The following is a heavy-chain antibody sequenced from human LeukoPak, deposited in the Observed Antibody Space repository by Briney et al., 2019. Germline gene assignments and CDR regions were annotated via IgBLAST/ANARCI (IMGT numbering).Heavy chain of an antibody. Sequence: SETLSLTCTVSGGSIRSSYYYWSWIRQPPGKGLEWIGEINHSGSTNYNPSLKSRVTISVDTSKNQFSLKLSSVTAADTAVYYCARYGDYGDCDIHWFDPWGQGTLVTVSS. D-gene: IGHD4-17*01. V-gene: IGHV4-39*07. CDR1: GGSIRSSYYY. CDR3: ARYGDYGDCDIHWFDP. J-gene: IGHJ5*02. CDR2: INHSGST.